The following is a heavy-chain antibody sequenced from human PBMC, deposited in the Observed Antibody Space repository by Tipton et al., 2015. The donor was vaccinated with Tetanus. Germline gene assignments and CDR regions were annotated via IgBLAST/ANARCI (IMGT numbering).Heavy chain of an antibody. D-gene: IGHD1-1*01. CDR1: GGSISSGGYY. CDR3: ARERYIHYGMDV. V-gene: IGHV4-31*03. J-gene: IGHJ6*02. Sequence: TLSLTCIVSGGSISSGGYYLSWVRQHPGEGLGGIGYIYDSGSIYYNPSLKSRVSISIDTSKNQFSLKLSSVTAADTAVYYCARERYIHYGMDVWGQGTTVTVSS. CDR2: IYDSGSI.